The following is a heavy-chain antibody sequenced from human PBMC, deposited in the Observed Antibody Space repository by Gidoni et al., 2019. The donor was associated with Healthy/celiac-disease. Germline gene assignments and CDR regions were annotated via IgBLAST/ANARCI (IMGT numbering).Heavy chain of an antibody. J-gene: IGHJ4*02. CDR2: IDWDDDK. D-gene: IGHD2-21*02. Sequence: HVTLRESGPALVKPTQTLTLTCTFSGFSLSTSGMCVSWIRQPPGKSLEWLARIDWDDDKYYSTSLKTRLTISKDTSKKQVVLTMTNMDPVDTATYYCARSLIYCGGDCYSPAYFDYWGQGTLVTVSS. V-gene: IGHV2-70*15. CDR1: GFSLSTSGMC. CDR3: ARSLIYCGGDCYSPAYFDY.